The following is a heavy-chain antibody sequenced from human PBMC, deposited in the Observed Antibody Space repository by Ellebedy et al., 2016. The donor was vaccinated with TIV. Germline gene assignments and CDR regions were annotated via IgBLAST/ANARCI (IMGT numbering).Heavy chain of an antibody. J-gene: IGHJ4*02. Sequence: ASVKVSXKASRYTFTSYYMHWVRQAPGQGLEWMGIINPSGGSTSYAQKFQGRVTMTRNTSISTAYMELSSLRSEDTAVYYCAREYTGAPEGYWGQGTLVTVSS. CDR2: INPSGGST. CDR1: RYTFTSYY. V-gene: IGHV1-46*01. D-gene: IGHD7-27*01. CDR3: AREYTGAPEGY.